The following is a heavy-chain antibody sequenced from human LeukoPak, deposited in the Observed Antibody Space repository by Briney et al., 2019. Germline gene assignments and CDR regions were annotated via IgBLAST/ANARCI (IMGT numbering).Heavy chain of an antibody. CDR3: ARELSQIVWGGLDY. CDR2: IQNDASTR. J-gene: IGHJ4*02. Sequence: GGSLRLPCTASGFIFSHYGMDWVRQAQGQGLEWVAVIQNDASTRNYVDSMKGRFTISRDNSENTVFLQMDSLRVEDTAVYYCARELSQIVWGGLDYGGQGTLVSVSS. CDR1: GFIFSHYG. D-gene: IGHD2-21*01. V-gene: IGHV3-33*05.